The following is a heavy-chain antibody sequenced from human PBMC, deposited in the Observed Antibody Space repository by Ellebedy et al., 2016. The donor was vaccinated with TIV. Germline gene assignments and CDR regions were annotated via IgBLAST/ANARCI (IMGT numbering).Heavy chain of an antibody. CDR2: IYHSGST. CDR3: ARMARIGGYCSSTSCYFDY. CDR1: GGSISSGGYS. J-gene: IGHJ4*02. V-gene: IGHV4-30-2*02. D-gene: IGHD2-2*03. Sequence: SETLSLXCAVSGGSISSGGYSWSWIRQPPGKGLEWIGYIYHSGSTYYNPSLKSRVTISVDTSKNQFSLKLSSVTAADTAVYYCARMARIGGYCSSTSCYFDYWGQGTLVTVSS.